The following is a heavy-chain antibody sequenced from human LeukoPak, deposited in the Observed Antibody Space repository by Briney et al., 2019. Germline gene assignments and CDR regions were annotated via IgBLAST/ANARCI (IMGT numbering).Heavy chain of an antibody. Sequence: SETLSLTCTVSGGSISSGDYYWSWIRQPPGKGLEWIGYINDSGTTNYNPSLKSRVNISIDTSKTQFSLKLSSVTAADTAVYYCVRHATIGLGMDVWGQGTTVTVSS. V-gene: IGHV4-61*08. CDR1: GGSISSGDYY. CDR3: VRHATIGLGMDV. CDR2: INDSGTT. J-gene: IGHJ6*02. D-gene: IGHD5-24*01.